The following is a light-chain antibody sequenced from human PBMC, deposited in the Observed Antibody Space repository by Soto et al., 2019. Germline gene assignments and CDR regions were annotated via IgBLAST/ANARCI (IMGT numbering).Light chain of an antibody. CDR3: SSYTSSNNVV. CDR1: SSDVGGYNY. CDR2: EVS. V-gene: IGLV2-14*01. Sequence: QSVLTQPASVSGSPGQSITISCTGTSSDVGGYNYVSWYQQHPGKAPKLMIYEVSYRPSGVSNRFSGSKSGNTASLTISGLQAEDEADYYCSSYTSSNNVVFGGGTKVTVL. J-gene: IGLJ2*01.